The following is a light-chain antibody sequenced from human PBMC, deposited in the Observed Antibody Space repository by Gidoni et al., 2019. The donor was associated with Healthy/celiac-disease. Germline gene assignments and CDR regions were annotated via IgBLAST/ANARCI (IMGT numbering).Light chain of an antibody. CDR3: FSHAGSVYV. J-gene: IGLJ1*01. CDR2: EGS. Sequence: QASLTQPASVSGSPGQSLTICCTGTSSDVGSYNLVPWYQQHPAQAPKLMIYEGSKRPSVVSHRFPGSQSGNTASLTISGLQAEDEAHYYCFSHAGSVYVFGTGTKVTVL. V-gene: IGLV2-23*01. CDR1: SSDVGSYNL.